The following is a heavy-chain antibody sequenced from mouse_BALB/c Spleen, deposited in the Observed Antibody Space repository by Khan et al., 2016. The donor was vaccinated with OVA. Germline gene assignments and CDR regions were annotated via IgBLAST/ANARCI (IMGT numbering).Heavy chain of an antibody. V-gene: IGHV5-6*01. CDR1: GFTFSSYS. D-gene: IGHD4-1*01. CDR2: MSSGGDYT. Sequence: EVELVESGGDLVKPGGSLKLSCAASGFTFSSYSMSWVRQIPDKRLEWVATMSSGGDYTYYPHSVKGRFTISRDNAKNTLYLQMSSLKSEDTAMYYGASHLTGSFAYWGQGTLVTVSA. J-gene: IGHJ3*01. CDR3: ASHLTGSFAY.